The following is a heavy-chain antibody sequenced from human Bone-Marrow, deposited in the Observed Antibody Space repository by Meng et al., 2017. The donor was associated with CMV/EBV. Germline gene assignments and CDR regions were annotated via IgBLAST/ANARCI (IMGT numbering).Heavy chain of an antibody. Sequence: GESLKISCAASGFTFSSYSMSWVRQAPGKGLEWVSYISSSSSTIYYADSVKGRFTISRDNAKNSLYLQMNSLRAEDTAVYYCARVGPSSYYDFWSGYLYWGQGTLVTVSS. CDR2: ISSSSSTI. CDR3: ARVGPSSYYDFWSGYLY. CDR1: GFTFSSYS. D-gene: IGHD3-3*01. J-gene: IGHJ4*02. V-gene: IGHV3-48*04.